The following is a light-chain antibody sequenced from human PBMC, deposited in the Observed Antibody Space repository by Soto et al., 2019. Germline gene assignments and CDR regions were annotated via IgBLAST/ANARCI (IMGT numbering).Light chain of an antibody. CDR2: DVS. CDR1: SNDVGAYNY. J-gene: IGLJ3*02. Sequence: QSALTQPRSVSGSPGQSVTISCTGTSNDVGAYNYVSWYQQHPGKAPKLMIYDVSKRPSGVPDRFSGSKSGTSASLVISGLRSADEADYYCGARLKSLSRTWVFGGGTQLTVL. CDR3: GARLKSLSRTWV. V-gene: IGLV2-11*01.